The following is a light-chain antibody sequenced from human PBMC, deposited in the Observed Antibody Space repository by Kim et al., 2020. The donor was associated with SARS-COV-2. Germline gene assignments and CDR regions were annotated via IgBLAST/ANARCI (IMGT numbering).Light chain of an antibody. Sequence: GQSITISCTGGSSDVGAYEYVSWFQQHPGTAPKLMIHDVTNRPSGVSNRFSGSKSGNTASLTISGLQAEDEADYYCISYTRSNTWVFGGGTQLTVL. CDR2: DVT. V-gene: IGLV2-14*03. J-gene: IGLJ3*02. CDR3: ISYTRSNTWV. CDR1: SSDVGAYEY.